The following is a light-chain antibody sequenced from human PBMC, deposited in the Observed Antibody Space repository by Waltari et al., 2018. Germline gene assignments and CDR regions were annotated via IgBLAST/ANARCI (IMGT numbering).Light chain of an antibody. CDR3: QQYINWPSFT. V-gene: IGKV3-15*01. Sequence: EIVMTQSPATLSVSPGERVTLSCWASQSVSSNLAWYQQKPGQGPSLLIYDAYTRAPGIPARFSGSGSGTEFTLTIRSLTSEDFAIYYCQQYINWPSFTFGPGTKVDIK. CDR2: DAY. J-gene: IGKJ3*01. CDR1: QSVSSN.